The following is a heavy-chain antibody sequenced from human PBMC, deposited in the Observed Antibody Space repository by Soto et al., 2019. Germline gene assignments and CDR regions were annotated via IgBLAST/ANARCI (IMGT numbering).Heavy chain of an antibody. J-gene: IGHJ4*01. CDR1: GFTFSNAW. D-gene: IGHD3-22*01. V-gene: IGHV3-15*07. CDR3: TTDSYITSIIVRFDY. CDR2: VKSKNDGGTT. Sequence: GGSLRLSCAASGFTFSNAWINWLRQAPGKGLEWVGRVKSKNDGGTTDFAAPVKGRFAISRDDSKNMVYLEMNSLQTEDTAIYYCTTDSYITSIIVRFDYWGHGTLVTVSS.